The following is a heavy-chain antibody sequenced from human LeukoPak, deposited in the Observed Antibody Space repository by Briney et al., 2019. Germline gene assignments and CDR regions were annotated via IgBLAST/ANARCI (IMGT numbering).Heavy chain of an antibody. CDR2: IYYSGST. D-gene: IGHD3-9*01. J-gene: IGHJ4*02. V-gene: IGHV4-31*03. Sequence: SQTLSLTCTVSGGSISSGGYYWSWIRQHPGKGLEWIGYIYYSGSTYYNPSLKSRVTISVDTSKNQFSLKLSSVTAADTAVYYCAREYYDILTGYRYLDYWGQGTLVTVSS. CDR1: GGSISSGGYY. CDR3: AREYYDILTGYRYLDY.